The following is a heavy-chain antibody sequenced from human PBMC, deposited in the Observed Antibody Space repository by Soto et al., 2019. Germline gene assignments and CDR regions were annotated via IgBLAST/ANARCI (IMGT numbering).Heavy chain of an antibody. CDR2: ISSSSSYI. CDR3: ATPPRGSLWWYFDL. J-gene: IGHJ2*01. V-gene: IGHV3-21*01. CDR1: GFTFSSYS. Sequence: EVQLVESGGGLVKPGGSLRLSCAASGFTFSSYSMNWVRQAPGKGLKWVSSISSSSSYIYYADSVKGRFTISRDNAKNSLYLQMNSLRAEDTAVYYCATPPRGSLWWYFDLWGRGTLVTVSS. D-gene: IGHD3-10*01.